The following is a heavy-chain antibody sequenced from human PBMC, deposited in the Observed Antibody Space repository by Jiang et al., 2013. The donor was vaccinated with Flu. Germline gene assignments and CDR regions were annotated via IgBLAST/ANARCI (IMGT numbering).Heavy chain of an antibody. V-gene: IGHV4-59*08. CDR2: TYYSGST. CDR1: GGSISSYY. D-gene: IGHD3/OR15-3a*01. Sequence: GSGLVKPSETLSLTCTVSGGSISSYYWSWIRQPPGKGLEFIGYTYYSGSTNYNPSLESRVTISVDTSKNQFSLKLNSVTAADTAVYYCARRWTNDNWFDPWGQGTLVTVSS. J-gene: IGHJ5*02. CDR3: ARRWTNDNWFDP.